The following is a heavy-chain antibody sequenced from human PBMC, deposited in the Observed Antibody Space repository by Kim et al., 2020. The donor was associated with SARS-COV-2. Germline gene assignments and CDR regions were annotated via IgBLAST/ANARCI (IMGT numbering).Heavy chain of an antibody. CDR2: ISASGGRP. CDR1: GFDFRSYA. V-gene: IGHV3-23*01. J-gene: IGHJ4*02. D-gene: IGHD3-10*01. CDR3: VKDRYYGTTGYCFEN. Sequence: GGSLRLSCTASGFDFRSYAMRWVRQAPGKGLEWVSGISASGGRPSYSASVKGRFTIASDSSKNTVYLEMNSLRAEDTAVYFCVKDRYYGTTGYCFENWGQGVLVTVSS.